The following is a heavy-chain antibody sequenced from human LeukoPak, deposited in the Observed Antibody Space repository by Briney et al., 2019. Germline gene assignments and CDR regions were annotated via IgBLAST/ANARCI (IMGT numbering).Heavy chain of an antibody. Sequence: GGSLRLSCAASGFTFSSYAMHWVRQAPGKGLEWVAVISYDGSNKYYADSVKGRFTISRDNSKNTLYLQMNSLRAEDTAVYYCARDGHGSGWYIDYWGQGTLVTVSS. CDR1: GFTFSSYA. CDR3: ARDGHGSGWYIDY. V-gene: IGHV3-30-3*01. J-gene: IGHJ4*02. CDR2: ISYDGSNK. D-gene: IGHD6-19*01.